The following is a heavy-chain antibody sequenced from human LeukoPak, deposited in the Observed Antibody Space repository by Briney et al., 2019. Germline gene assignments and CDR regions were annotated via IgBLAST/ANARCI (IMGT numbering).Heavy chain of an antibody. J-gene: IGHJ4*02. CDR2: INHSGST. Sequence: SETLSLTCAVYGGSFSGYYWSWIRQPPGKGLEWIGEINHSGSTNYNPSPKSRVTVSVDTSKNQFSLKLSSVTAADTAVYYCARTTFRKSGSYPWGQGTLVTVSS. CDR3: ARTTFRKSGSYP. CDR1: GGSFSGYY. D-gene: IGHD1-26*01. V-gene: IGHV4-34*01.